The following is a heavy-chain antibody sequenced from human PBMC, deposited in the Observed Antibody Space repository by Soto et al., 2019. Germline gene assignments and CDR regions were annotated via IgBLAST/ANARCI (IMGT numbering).Heavy chain of an antibody. J-gene: IGHJ4*02. CDR2: INHSGST. D-gene: IGHD3-16*02. V-gene: IGHV4-34*01. CDR1: GGSFSGYY. Sequence: PSETLSLTCAVYGGSFSGYYWSWIRQPPGKALEWIGEINHSGSTNYNPSLKSRVTISVATSKNQFSLKLSSVTAADTAVYYCARGKLSDYVWGSYRYHFDYWGQGTVVTVSS. CDR3: ARGKLSDYVWGSYRYHFDY.